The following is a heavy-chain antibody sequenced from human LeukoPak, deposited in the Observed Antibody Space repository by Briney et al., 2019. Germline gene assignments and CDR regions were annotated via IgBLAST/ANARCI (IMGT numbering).Heavy chain of an antibody. D-gene: IGHD3-22*01. J-gene: IGHJ4*02. CDR1: GFTVSSSY. CDR3: ASIGGPQPYYYDSSGYDY. V-gene: IGHV3-21*01. Sequence: GGSLRLSCAASGFTVSSSYMSWVRQAPGKGLEWVSSISSSSSYIYYADSVKGRFTISRDNAKNSLYLQMNSLRAEDTAVYYCASIGGPQPYYYDSSGYDYWGQGTLVTVSS. CDR2: ISSSSSYI.